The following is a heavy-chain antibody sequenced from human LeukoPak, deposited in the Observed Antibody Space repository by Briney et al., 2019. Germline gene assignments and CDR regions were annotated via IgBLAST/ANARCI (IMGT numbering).Heavy chain of an antibody. CDR3: TSGTWIQLWP. CDR1: GFTFGDYA. V-gene: IGHV3-49*04. D-gene: IGHD5-18*01. J-gene: IGHJ5*02. CDR2: IRSKAYGGTT. Sequence: GRSLRLSCTASGFTFGDYAMTWVRQAPGKGLEWVGFIRSKAYGGTTEYAASVKGRFTISRDDSKGIAYLQMNSLKTEDTAVYYCTSGTWIQLWPWGQGTLVTVSS.